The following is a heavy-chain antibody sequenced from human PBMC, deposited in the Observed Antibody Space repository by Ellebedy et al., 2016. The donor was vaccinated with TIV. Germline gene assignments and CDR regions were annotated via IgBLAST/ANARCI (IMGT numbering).Heavy chain of an antibody. J-gene: IGHJ4*02. Sequence: GESLKISCAASGFTFRDYYMSWIRQAPGKGLEWVSFISSAGATIKYADSVKGRFTISRDNAKNSLYLRMNSLRAEDTAVYFWAREMYSNPDHWGQGTLVTVSS. V-gene: IGHV3-11*01. CDR3: AREMYSNPDH. CDR2: ISSAGATI. D-gene: IGHD4-11*01. CDR1: GFTFRDYY.